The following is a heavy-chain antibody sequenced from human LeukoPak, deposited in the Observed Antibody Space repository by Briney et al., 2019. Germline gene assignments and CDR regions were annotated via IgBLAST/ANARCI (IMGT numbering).Heavy chain of an antibody. CDR3: ARDLYYYDSSGYYYGEVLDY. V-gene: IGHV3-33*01. CDR1: GFTFSSYG. D-gene: IGHD3-22*01. CDR2: IWYDGSNK. Sequence: PGRSLRLSCVASGFTFSSYGMHWVRQAPGKGLEWVAVIWYDGSNKYYADSVKGRFTISRDNSKNTLYLQMNSLRAEDTAVYYCARDLYYYDSSGYYYGEVLDYWGQGTLVTVSS. J-gene: IGHJ4*02.